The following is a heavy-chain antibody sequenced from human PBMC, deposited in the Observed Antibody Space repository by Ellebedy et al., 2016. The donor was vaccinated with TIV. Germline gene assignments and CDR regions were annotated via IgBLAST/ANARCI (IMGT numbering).Heavy chain of an antibody. D-gene: IGHD6-19*01. CDR2: IYYSGST. V-gene: IGHV4-61*01. CDR1: GGSVNSGSYY. J-gene: IGHJ4*02. CDR3: ASALPYNSGWYFDH. Sequence: MPSETLSLTCTVSGGSVNSGSYYWSWIRQPPGKGLEWIGNIYYSGSTNYNPSLKSRVTISVDTSKNQYSLNLSSVTAADTAVYHCASALPYNSGWYFDHWGQGTLVTVSS.